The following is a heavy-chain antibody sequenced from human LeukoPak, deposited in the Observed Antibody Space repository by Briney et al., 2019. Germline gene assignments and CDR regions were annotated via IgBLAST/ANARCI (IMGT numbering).Heavy chain of an antibody. V-gene: IGHV3-53*01. CDR3: ARVGDCSGGSCYTRPYYYYYYMDV. Sequence: PGGSLRLSCAASGFTFSSYAMSWVRQAPGKGLEWVSVIYSGGSTYYADSVKGRFTISRDNSKNTLYLQMNSLRAEDTAVYYCARVGDCSGGSCYTRPYYYYYYMDVWGKGTTVTVSS. CDR1: GFTFSSYA. J-gene: IGHJ6*03. CDR2: IYSGGST. D-gene: IGHD2-15*01.